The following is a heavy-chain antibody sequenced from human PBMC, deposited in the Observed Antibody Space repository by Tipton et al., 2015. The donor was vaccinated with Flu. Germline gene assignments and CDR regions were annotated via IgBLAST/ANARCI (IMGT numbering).Heavy chain of an antibody. CDR3: ARDRVGDYSGFDP. Sequence: TLSLTCTVSGGSISSGSYYWSWIRQPAGKGLEWIGRIYTSGSTNYNPSLKSRVTISADTSKNQFSLKLSSVTAADTAVYYCARDRVGDYSGFDPWGQGTLVTVSS. D-gene: IGHD4-17*01. V-gene: IGHV4-61*02. J-gene: IGHJ5*02. CDR2: IYTSGST. CDR1: GGSISSGSYY.